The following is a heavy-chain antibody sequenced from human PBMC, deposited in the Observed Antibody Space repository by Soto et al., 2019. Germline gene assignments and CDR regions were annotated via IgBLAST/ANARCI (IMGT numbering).Heavy chain of an antibody. CDR2: ISSSGSTI. D-gene: IGHD6-13*01. CDR1: GFTFSDYY. CDR3: ARAEGRSSWTWAS. J-gene: IGHJ5*02. Sequence: QVQLVESGGGLVKPGGSLRLSCAASGFTFSDYYMSWIRQAPGKGLEWVSYISSSGSTIYYADSVKGRFTISRDNAKNSVYGQMNSLRARDPAVDYCARAEGRSSWTWASWGQEALVTVSS. V-gene: IGHV3-11*01.